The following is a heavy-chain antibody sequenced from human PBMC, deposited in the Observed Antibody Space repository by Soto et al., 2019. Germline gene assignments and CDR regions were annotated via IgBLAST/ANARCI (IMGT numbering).Heavy chain of an antibody. D-gene: IGHD3-3*01. CDR2: IKQDGSEK. CDR1: GFTFGSYW. Sequence: WGSLRLSCAASGFTFGSYWISCVRHSPLKWREWVANIKQDGSEKYYVDSVKGRFTISRDNAKNSLYLQMNSLRAEDTAVYYCATALRFLEWYPYYYGMDVWGQGTTVTVSS. V-gene: IGHV3-7*03. CDR3: ATALRFLEWYPYYYGMDV. J-gene: IGHJ6*02.